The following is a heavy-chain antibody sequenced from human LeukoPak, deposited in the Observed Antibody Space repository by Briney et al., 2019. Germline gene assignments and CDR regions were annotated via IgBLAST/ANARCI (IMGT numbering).Heavy chain of an antibody. V-gene: IGHV4-61*02. CDR2: IYTSGST. D-gene: IGHD4-11*01. CDR1: GCSISSGSYY. J-gene: IGHJ6*04. CDR3: ARSVTVTRRDV. Sequence: SQTLSLTCTVSGCSISSGSYYWSWLRPPAGKGLEWIGRIYTSGSTNYNPSLKSRVTISVDTSKNQLSLKLSSVTAADTAVYYCARSVTVTRRDVWGKGTTVTVSS.